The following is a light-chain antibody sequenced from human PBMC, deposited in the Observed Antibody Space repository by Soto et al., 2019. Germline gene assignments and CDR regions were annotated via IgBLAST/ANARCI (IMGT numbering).Light chain of an antibody. V-gene: IGLV2-14*03. CDR2: GVT. Sequence: SALTQPASVSGSPGQSITISCTGTASDIGGYDYVSWYQQHPGKVPKLIIYGVTNRPSGVSGRFSGSKSANTASLTISDLQAEDEADYYCSSFTTTSALKLFGGGTKVTVL. J-gene: IGLJ2*01. CDR1: ASDIGGYDY. CDR3: SSFTTTSALKL.